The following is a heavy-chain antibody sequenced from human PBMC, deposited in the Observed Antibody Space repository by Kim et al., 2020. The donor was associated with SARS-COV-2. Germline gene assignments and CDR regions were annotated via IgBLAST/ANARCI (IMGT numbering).Heavy chain of an antibody. CDR1: GFTFSSYE. CDR3: ARSTVTYDY. V-gene: IGHV3-48*03. CDR2: ICSSVITI. D-gene: IGHD4-17*01. J-gene: IGHJ4*02. Sequence: GGSLRLSCAASGFTFSSYEMNWVRQAPGKGLEWVSYICSSVITIYYADSVKGRFTISRDNAKNSLYLQMNSLRAEDTAVYYCARSTVTYDYWGRGTLVTVSS.